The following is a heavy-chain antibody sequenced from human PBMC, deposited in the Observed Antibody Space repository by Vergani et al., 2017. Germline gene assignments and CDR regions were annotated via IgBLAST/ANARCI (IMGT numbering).Heavy chain of an antibody. D-gene: IGHD3-3*01. CDR3: ARGGHTIFGVVIPDYYYMDV. Sequence: QVQLVQSGAEVKKPGASVTVSCKASGYTFTSYAMHWVRQAPGQRLEWMGWINAVNVNTQYSQKFQSRVTITRDTSASTAYMELSSLRSEDTAVYYCARGGHTIFGVVIPDYYYMDVWGKGTTVTVSS. V-gene: IGHV1-3*01. CDR2: INAVNVNT. CDR1: GYTFTSYA. J-gene: IGHJ6*03.